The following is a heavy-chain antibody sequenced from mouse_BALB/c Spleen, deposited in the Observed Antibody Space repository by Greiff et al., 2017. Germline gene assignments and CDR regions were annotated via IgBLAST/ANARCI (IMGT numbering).Heavy chain of an antibody. CDR1: GYTFTDYE. Sequence: VQLQESGAELVRPGASVTLSCKASGYTFTDYEMHWVKQTPVHGLEWIGAIDPETGGTAYNQKFKGKATLTADKSSSTAYMELRSLTSEDSAVYYCTNGNPYYYAMDYWGQGTSVTVSS. V-gene: IGHV1-15*01. D-gene: IGHD2-1*01. CDR2: IDPETGGT. J-gene: IGHJ4*01. CDR3: TNGNPYYYAMDY.